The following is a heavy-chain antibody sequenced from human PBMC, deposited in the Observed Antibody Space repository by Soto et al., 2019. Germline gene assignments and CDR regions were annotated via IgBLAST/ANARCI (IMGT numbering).Heavy chain of an antibody. CDR2: MNPNSGNT. J-gene: IGHJ6*02. D-gene: IGHD6-19*01. Sequence: QVQLVQSGAEVKKPGASVKVSCKASGYTFTSYDINWVRQATGQGLEWMGWMNPNSGNTGYAQKFQGRVTMTRNTSISTAYMELSSLRSEDTAVYYCARASSGWQDYYYGMDVWGQGTTVTVSS. CDR1: GYTFTSYD. V-gene: IGHV1-8*01. CDR3: ARASSGWQDYYYGMDV.